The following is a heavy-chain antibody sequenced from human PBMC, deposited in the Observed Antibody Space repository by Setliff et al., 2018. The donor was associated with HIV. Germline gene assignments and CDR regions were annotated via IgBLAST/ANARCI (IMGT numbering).Heavy chain of an antibody. CDR2: INPNNGDT. J-gene: IGHJ6*03. V-gene: IGHV1-2*06. D-gene: IGHD6-19*01. CDR1: GYTFTAYY. CDR3: ARDRWVWGGSDSGYYYYFMDV. Sequence: SCNTSGYTFTAYYIHWVRQAPGQGLEWMGRINPNNGDTNSAQKFQGRVTMTRDTSISTAYMELSRLRSDDTAVYYCARDRWVWGGSDSGYYYYFMDVWGKGTTVTVSS.